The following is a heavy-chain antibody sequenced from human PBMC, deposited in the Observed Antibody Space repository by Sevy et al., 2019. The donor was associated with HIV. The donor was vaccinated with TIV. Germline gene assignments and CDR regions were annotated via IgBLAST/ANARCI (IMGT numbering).Heavy chain of an antibody. V-gene: IGHV3-64D*09. CDR3: VKDSIFYDSSSGYRPFYYYGMDV. CDR1: GFTFSGSA. Sequence: GGSLRLSCSASGFTFSGSALHWVRQAPGKGLEYVSVISSSGSGTYYAESVKGRFTISRENSKNTLYLQMGSLRIEDTAVYYCVKDSIFYDSSSGYRPFYYYGMDVWGQGTSVTVSS. J-gene: IGHJ6*02. CDR2: ISSSGSGT. D-gene: IGHD3-3*01.